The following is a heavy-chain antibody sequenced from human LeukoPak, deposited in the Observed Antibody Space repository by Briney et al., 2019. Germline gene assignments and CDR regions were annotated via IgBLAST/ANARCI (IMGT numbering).Heavy chain of an antibody. V-gene: IGHV4-39*01. CDR3: ASGYSGSLFAFDI. CDR1: GGSISSSSYY. J-gene: IGHJ3*02. CDR2: IYYSGGT. Sequence: SETLSLTCTVSGGSISSSSYYWGWIRQPPGKGLEWIGSIYYSGGTYYNPSLKSRVTISVDTSKNQFSLKLSSVTAADTAVYYCASGYSGSLFAFDIWSQGTMVTVSS. D-gene: IGHD5-12*01.